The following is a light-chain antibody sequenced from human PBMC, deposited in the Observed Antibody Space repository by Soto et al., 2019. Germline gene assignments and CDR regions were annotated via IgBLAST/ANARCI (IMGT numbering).Light chain of an antibody. CDR3: GTWDSSLTTFV. CDR2: END. J-gene: IGLJ1*01. CDR1: SSNIGEYY. Sequence: QSALKQPPSVSAAPGQKVTMSCSGSSSNIGEYYVSWHQQLPGTAPKLLIYENDKRPSGIPDRFSGSKSGTSATLDITGLQTGDEADYYCGTWDSSLTTFVFGTGTKVTV. V-gene: IGLV1-51*02.